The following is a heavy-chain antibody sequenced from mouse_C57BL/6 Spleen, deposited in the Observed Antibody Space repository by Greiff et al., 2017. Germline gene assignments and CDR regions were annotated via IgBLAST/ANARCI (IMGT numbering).Heavy chain of an antibody. V-gene: IGHV1-54*01. J-gene: IGHJ3*01. CDR3: ARRKPSDAWFAY. Sequence: VQLQQSGAELVRPGTSVKVSCKASGYAFTNYLIAWVKQRPGQGLEWIGVINPGSGGTNYNEKFKGKATLAADKSTSTAYMQLSSLTSEDSAVCFCARRKPSDAWFAYWGQGTLVTVSA. CDR1: GYAFTNYL. CDR2: INPGSGGT. D-gene: IGHD2-13*01.